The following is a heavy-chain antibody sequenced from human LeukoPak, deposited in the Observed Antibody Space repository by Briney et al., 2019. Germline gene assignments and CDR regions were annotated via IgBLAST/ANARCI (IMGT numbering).Heavy chain of an antibody. Sequence: GESLKISCKASEYSFTTYWIGWVRQTPEKGLEWIGVVYPGDSDTRYNPPFQGQVTISADKSINTAFLQWTSLKVSDTAMYYCVRPAGGHYDYYYMDVWGKGTAVTVSS. CDR1: EYSFTTYW. J-gene: IGHJ6*03. CDR2: VYPGDSDT. V-gene: IGHV5-51*01. D-gene: IGHD3-16*01. CDR3: VRPAGGHYDYYYMDV.